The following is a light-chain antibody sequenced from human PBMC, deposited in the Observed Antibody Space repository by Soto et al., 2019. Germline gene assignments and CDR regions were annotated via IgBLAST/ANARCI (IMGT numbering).Light chain of an antibody. CDR3: QQYTNWQS. CDR1: QSVSSN. CDR2: GAS. J-gene: IGKJ1*01. Sequence: EIVMTQSPAPLSVSPGERATLSCRASQSVSSNVAWYQQKPGQAPRLRLYGASTRASGIPARCSGSGSGTDFTLTISCLQSEAFAVYSCQQYTNWQSFGQRTKLEIK. V-gene: IGKV3-15*01.